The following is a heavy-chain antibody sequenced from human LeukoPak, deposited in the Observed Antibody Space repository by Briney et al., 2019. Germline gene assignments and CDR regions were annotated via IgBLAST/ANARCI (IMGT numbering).Heavy chain of an antibody. Sequence: ASVKVSCQASRYTLTRYYMHWVRQAPGQGREWMGSINPNTGGTNYAQKFQGRVTMTRDTSISTAYMQLSWLRFDDTAVYYCARGRTERIQLWLNYWGQGTLVTVSS. D-gene: IGHD5-18*01. CDR3: ARGRTERIQLWLNY. CDR1: RYTLTRYY. V-gene: IGHV1-2*02. CDR2: INPNTGGT. J-gene: IGHJ4*02.